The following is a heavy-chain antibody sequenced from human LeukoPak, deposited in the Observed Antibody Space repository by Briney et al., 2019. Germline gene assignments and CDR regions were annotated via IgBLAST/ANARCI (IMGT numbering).Heavy chain of an antibody. J-gene: IGHJ3*02. Sequence: GGSLRLSCAASGFTFSDYYMSWIRQAPGKGLEWVSYISSSGSTIYYADSVKGRFTISRDNAKNSLYLQMNSLRAEDTAVYYCARADYGDYVDDAFDIWGQGTRVTVSS. D-gene: IGHD4-17*01. CDR3: ARADYGDYVDDAFDI. CDR1: GFTFSDYY. CDR2: ISSSGSTI. V-gene: IGHV3-11*01.